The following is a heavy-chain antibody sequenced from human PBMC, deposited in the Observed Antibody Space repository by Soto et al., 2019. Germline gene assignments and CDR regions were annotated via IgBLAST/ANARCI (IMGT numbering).Heavy chain of an antibody. CDR1: GGTFSSYA. CDR2: FDPEDGET. CDR3: ATGHSGRYCSGGSCYTDLYYYYGMDV. V-gene: IGHV1-24*01. Sequence: ASVKVSCKASGGTFSSYAISWVRQAPGQGLEWMGGFDPEDGETIYAQKFQGRVTMTEDTSTDTAYMELSSLRSEDTAVYYCATGHSGRYCSGGSCYTDLYYYYGMDVWGQGNTVTVSS. J-gene: IGHJ6*02. D-gene: IGHD2-15*01.